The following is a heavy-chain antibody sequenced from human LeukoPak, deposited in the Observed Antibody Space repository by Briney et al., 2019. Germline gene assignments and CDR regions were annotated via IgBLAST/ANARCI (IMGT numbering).Heavy chain of an antibody. CDR2: ISTSSDTI. J-gene: IGHJ4*02. CDR1: GFTFSSFS. D-gene: IGHD5-12*01. V-gene: IGHV3-48*04. Sequence: GGSLRLSCAASGFTFSSFSMNWVRQTPGKGLEWVSYISTSSDTIYYADSVKGRFTVSRDNAKNSLYLQMDSLRAEDTAVYYCVRGGMDHWGQGALVTVSS. CDR3: VRGGMDH.